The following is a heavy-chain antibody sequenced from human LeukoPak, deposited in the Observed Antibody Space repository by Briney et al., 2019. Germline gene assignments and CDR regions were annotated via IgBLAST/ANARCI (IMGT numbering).Heavy chain of an antibody. CDR3: AKWGDYDILTGYYVSDF. D-gene: IGHD3-9*01. CDR1: GFAFSSYE. J-gene: IGHJ4*02. CDR2: ISTSGSTI. V-gene: IGHV3-48*03. Sequence: PGGSLRLSCVASGFAFSSYEMNWVRQAPGKGLEWVSYISTSGSTIYYADSVKGRFTISRDNSKNTLYVEMNTLRAEDTAVYYCAKWGDYDILTGYYVSDFWGQGTLVTVSS.